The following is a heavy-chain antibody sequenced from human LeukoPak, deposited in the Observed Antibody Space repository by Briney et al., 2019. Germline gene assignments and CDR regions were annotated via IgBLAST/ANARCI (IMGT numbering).Heavy chain of an antibody. CDR2: ISSDGSIR. V-gene: IGHV3-30*03. CDR1: GFTFSSFG. J-gene: IGHJ4*02. Sequence: GGSLRLSCAASGFTFSSFGVHWVRQAPGKGLEWVAVISSDGSIRHYADSVRGRFTISRDNSQSTLYLQMHSLRAEDTAVYYCASKIAVGFWGQGTLVTVSS. CDR3: ASKIAVGF. D-gene: IGHD6-19*01.